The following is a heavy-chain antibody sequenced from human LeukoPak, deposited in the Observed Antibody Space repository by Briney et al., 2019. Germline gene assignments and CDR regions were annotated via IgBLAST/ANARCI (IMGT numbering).Heavy chain of an antibody. CDR2: IHHSGNT. D-gene: IGHD6-19*01. J-gene: IGHJ4*02. Sequence: SETLSLTCAVYGGSFSDYYWSWIRQPPGKGLEWIGEIHHSGNTNYNPSLKSRVTISVDTSKNQFSLRLNSATAADTAVYYCARGARVGYSSGWSIDYWGQGTLITVSS. CDR3: ARGARVGYSSGWSIDY. CDR1: GGSFSDYY. V-gene: IGHV4-34*01.